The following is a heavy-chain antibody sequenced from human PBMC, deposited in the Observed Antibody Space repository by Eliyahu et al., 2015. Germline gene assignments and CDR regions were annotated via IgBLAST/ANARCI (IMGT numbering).Heavy chain of an antibody. CDR2: IYXSGXT. Sequence: QVQLQESGPGLVKPSETLSLTCTVSGGXVSXYYWSWIRQPPGKGLEWIGYIYXSGXTNYNPSLKSRVTISVDTSKNQFSLKLSSVTAADTAVYYCARGGEPGTTGPLEYWGQGTLVTVSS. CDR1: GGXVSXYY. CDR3: ARGGEPGTTGPLEY. V-gene: IGHV4-59*02. J-gene: IGHJ4*02. D-gene: IGHD1-1*01.